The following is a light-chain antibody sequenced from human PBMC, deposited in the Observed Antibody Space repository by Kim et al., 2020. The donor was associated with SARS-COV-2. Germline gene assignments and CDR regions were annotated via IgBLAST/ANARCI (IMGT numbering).Light chain of an antibody. CDR2: RNN. CDR3: AAWDDSLSVGV. Sequence: GQRVTISCSGSSSNIGSNYVYWYQQPPGTAPKLLIYRNNQRPSGVPDRFSGSKSGTSASLAISGLRSEDEADYYCAAWDDSLSVGVFGGGTQLTVL. CDR1: SSNIGSNY. J-gene: IGLJ3*02. V-gene: IGLV1-47*01.